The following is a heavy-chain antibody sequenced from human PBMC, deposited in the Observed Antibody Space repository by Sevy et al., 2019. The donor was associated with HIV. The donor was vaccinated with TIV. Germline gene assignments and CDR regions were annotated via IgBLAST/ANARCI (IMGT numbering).Heavy chain of an antibody. CDR3: AGDDYEYTGFFDS. CDR1: EFTFSRYS. D-gene: IGHD4-17*01. J-gene: IGHJ4*02. V-gene: IGHV3-48*02. Sequence: GGSLRLSCAASEFTFSRYSMNWVRQAPGKGLEWLSYISSSGTTIYYADSVKGRFTISRDNAQNSLFLQMNSLTDEDTALYYWAGDDYEYTGFFDSWGQGTLVTVSS. CDR2: ISSSGTTI.